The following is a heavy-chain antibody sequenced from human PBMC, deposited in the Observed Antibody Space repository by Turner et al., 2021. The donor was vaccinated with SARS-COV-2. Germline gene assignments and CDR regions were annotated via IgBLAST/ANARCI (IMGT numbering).Heavy chain of an antibody. CDR3: ATTKAICGVVTIYSYYYGMDV. D-gene: IGHD3-3*01. Sequence: QVQLVQSGAEVKQPGASVKVACKVSGYTLPELSMHWVRQAPGKGLEWMGGFDPADVETIYAQKFQGRVTMTEDTSTDTAYMELSSLRSEDTAVYYCATTKAICGVVTIYSYYYGMDVWGQGTTVTVSS. V-gene: IGHV1-24*01. CDR1: GYTLPELS. CDR2: FDPADVET. J-gene: IGHJ6*02.